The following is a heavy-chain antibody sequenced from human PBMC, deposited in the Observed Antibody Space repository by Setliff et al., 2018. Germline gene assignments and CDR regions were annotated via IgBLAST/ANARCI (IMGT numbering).Heavy chain of an antibody. CDR2: ISSSSSYI. V-gene: IGHV3-21*01. CDR1: GFTFSSYS. D-gene: IGHD3-9*01. Sequence: GGSLRLSCAASGFTFSSYSMNWVRQAPGKGLEWVSSISSSSSYIYYADSVKGRFTISRDNAKNSPYLQMNSLRAEDTAVYYCARDLTQRLLRYFDWSSPSYYFDYWGQGTLVTVSS. CDR3: ARDLTQRLLRYFDWSSPSYYFDY. J-gene: IGHJ4*02.